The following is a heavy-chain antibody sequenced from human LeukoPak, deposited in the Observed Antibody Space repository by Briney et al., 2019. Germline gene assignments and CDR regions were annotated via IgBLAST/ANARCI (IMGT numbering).Heavy chain of an antibody. CDR1: GFTFSSYA. CDR3: AKGVTMIVVVITFDY. CDR2: ISGSGGST. Sequence: GGSLRLSCAASGFTFSSYAMSWVRQAPGKGLEWVSAISGSGGSTYYADSVKGRFTISRDNSKSTLYLQMNSLRAEDTAVYYCAKGVTMIVVVITFDYWGQGTLVTVSS. D-gene: IGHD3-22*01. V-gene: IGHV3-23*01. J-gene: IGHJ4*02.